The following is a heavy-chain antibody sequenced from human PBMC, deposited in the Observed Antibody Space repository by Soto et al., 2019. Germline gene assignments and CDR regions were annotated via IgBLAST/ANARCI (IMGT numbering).Heavy chain of an antibody. Sequence: QVQLVESGGGVVQPGESLRLSCAASGFTFSSYLMHWVRQAPGKGLEWVAIIYPDGVTQYYGDSVKGRFIISRDNSKSTLYVQMNSLRVEDTAVYFCALDMGSSSWHALDIWGQGTMVTVSS. J-gene: IGHJ3*02. V-gene: IGHV3-33*01. CDR1: GFTFSSYL. CDR3: ALDMGSSSWHALDI. CDR2: IYPDGVTQ. D-gene: IGHD6-13*01.